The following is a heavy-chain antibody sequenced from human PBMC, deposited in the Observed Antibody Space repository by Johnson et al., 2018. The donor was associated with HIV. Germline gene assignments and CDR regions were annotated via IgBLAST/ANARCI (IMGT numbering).Heavy chain of an antibody. Sequence: VQLVESGGGVVQPGGSLRLSCAASGFTVSSNYMSWVRQAPGKGLEWVSVIYSGGSTYYADSVKGRFTISRDNSKNTLYLQMNSLRAEDTAVYYCAREATYYDSSNDAFDIWGQGTMVTVSS. CDR2: IYSGGST. J-gene: IGHJ3*02. D-gene: IGHD3-22*01. CDR1: GFTVSSNY. V-gene: IGHV3-66*01. CDR3: AREATYYDSSNDAFDI.